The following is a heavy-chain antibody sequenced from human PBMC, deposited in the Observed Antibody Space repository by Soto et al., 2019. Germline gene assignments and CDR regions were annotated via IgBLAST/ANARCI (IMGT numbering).Heavy chain of an antibody. Sequence: SVKVSCKASGGTFSSYTISWVRQAPGQGLEWMGRIIPILGIANYAQKFQGRVTITADKSTSTAYMELSSLRSEDTAVYYCARMADCGGDCFNGYFQHWGQGTLVTVSS. CDR1: GGTFSSYT. D-gene: IGHD2-21*01. CDR3: ARMADCGGDCFNGYFQH. CDR2: IIPILGIA. J-gene: IGHJ1*01. V-gene: IGHV1-69*02.